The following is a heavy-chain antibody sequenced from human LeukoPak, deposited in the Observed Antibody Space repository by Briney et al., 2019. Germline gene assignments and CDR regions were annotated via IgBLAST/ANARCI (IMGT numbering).Heavy chain of an antibody. J-gene: IGHJ6*02. CDR3: ARSPHYDFWSGYYRGAYGMDV. Sequence: GESLKISCKGSGYSFTSYWIVWVRQMPGKGLEWMGIIYPGDSDTRYSPSFQGQVTISADKSISTAYLQWSSLKASDTAMYYCARSPHYDFWSGYYRGAYGMDVWGQGTTVTVSS. V-gene: IGHV5-51*01. D-gene: IGHD3-3*01. CDR2: IYPGDSDT. CDR1: GYSFTSYW.